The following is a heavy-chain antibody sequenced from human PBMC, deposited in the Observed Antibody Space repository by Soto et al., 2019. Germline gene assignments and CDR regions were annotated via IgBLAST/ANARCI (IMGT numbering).Heavy chain of an antibody. Sequence: EVQLVESGGGLVQPGRSLRLSCAASGFTFDDYAMHWVRQAPGKGLEWVSGISWNSGSIGYADSVKGRFTISRDNAKNSLFLQMHSLRAEDTALYYCAKGSRILRFLEWLLYEDWFDPWGQGTLVTVSS. CDR2: ISWNSGSI. D-gene: IGHD3-3*01. CDR1: GFTFDDYA. CDR3: AKGSRILRFLEWLLYEDWFDP. V-gene: IGHV3-9*01. J-gene: IGHJ5*02.